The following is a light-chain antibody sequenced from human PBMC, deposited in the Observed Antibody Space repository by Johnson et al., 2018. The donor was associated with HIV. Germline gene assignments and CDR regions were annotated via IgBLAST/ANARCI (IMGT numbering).Light chain of an antibody. CDR2: ENN. CDR1: SSNIGNNY. Sequence: QSVLTQPPSVSAAPGQKVTISCSGSSSNIGNNYVSWYQQLPGTAPKLLIYENNKRPSGIPDRFSGSKSGTSATLGITGLQTGDEADYYCGTCKSSLSAGGVFGTGTKVTVL. CDR3: GTCKSSLSAGGV. V-gene: IGLV1-51*02. J-gene: IGLJ1*01.